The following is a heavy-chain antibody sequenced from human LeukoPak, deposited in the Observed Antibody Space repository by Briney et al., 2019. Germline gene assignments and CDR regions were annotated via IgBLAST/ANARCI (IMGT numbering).Heavy chain of an antibody. CDR3: AREEVVRPYGMDV. CDR2: INPSGGST. V-gene: IGHV1-46*01. Sequence: GASVKVSCKASGYTFTSYYMHWVRQAPGQGLEWMGIINPSGGSTSYAQKLQGRVTMTTDTSTSTVYMELSSLRSEDTAVYYCAREEVVRPYGMDVWGQGTTVTVSS. J-gene: IGHJ6*02. D-gene: IGHD2-2*01. CDR1: GYTFTSYY.